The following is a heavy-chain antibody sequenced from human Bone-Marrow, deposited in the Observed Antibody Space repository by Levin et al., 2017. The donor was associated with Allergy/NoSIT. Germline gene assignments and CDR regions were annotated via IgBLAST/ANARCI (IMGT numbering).Heavy chain of an antibody. D-gene: IGHD3-9*01. CDR2: IIPSFGTL. J-gene: IGHJ6*02. CDR3: ARNKLGTRLESTGRTPQYFYYGMDV. V-gene: IGHV1-69*13. Sequence: SVKVSCKASGGNFNNYAVSWVRQAPGQGLQWMGGIIPSFGTLDSSQKFQDRVTITADASTSTVYMELSSLRSEDTAVYYCARNKLGTRLESTGRTPQYFYYGMDVWGQGTTVTVSS. CDR1: GGNFNNYA.